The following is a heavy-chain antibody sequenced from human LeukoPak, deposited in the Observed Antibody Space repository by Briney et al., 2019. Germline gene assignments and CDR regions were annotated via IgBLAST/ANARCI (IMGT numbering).Heavy chain of an antibody. CDR1: GYTFTGYY. J-gene: IGHJ6*02. Sequence: EASVKVSCKASGYTFTGYYMHLVRQAPGQGLEWMGWINPNSGGTNYAQKFQGRVTMTRDTSISTAYMELSRLRSDDTAVYYCAREPIAARLRYYYYGMDVWGQGTTVTVSS. V-gene: IGHV1-2*02. CDR2: INPNSGGT. CDR3: AREPIAARLRYYYYGMDV. D-gene: IGHD6-6*01.